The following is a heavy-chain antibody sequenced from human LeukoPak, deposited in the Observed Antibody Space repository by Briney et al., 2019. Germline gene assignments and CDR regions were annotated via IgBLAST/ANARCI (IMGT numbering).Heavy chain of an antibody. V-gene: IGHV1-46*01. CDR2: INPSGGST. D-gene: IGHD6-13*01. J-gene: IGHJ6*03. Sequence: GASVKVSCKASGYTFTSYYMHWVRQAPGQGLEWMGIINPSGGSTSYAQKFQGRVTMTRDTSTSTVYMELSSLRSEDTAVYYCASERTRPGISYYMDVWGKGTTVTISS. CDR3: ASERTRPGISYYMDV. CDR1: GYTFTSYY.